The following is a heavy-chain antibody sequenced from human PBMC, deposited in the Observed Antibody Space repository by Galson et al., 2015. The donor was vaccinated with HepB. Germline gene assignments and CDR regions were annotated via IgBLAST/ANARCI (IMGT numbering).Heavy chain of an antibody. CDR2: ISSSRSII. J-gene: IGHJ3*02. Sequence: SLRLSCAASGLTFSSYSMNWVRQAPGKGLEWVSYISSSRSIIYYADSVKGRFTISRDNVKNSLYLQINSLRDEDTAVYYCARVGGRAATYAFDIWGQGTMVTVSS. CDR3: ARVGGRAATYAFDI. CDR1: GLTFSSYS. V-gene: IGHV3-48*02. D-gene: IGHD4-23*01.